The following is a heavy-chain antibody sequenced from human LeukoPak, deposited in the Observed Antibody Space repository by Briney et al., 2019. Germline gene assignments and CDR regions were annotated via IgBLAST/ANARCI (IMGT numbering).Heavy chain of an antibody. J-gene: IGHJ5*02. CDR3: ARDNAVRDEAWWFNP. V-gene: IGHV1-46*01. CDR2: ISPSGGST. D-gene: IGHD5-24*01. Sequence: GASVKVSCKAFGYTFTGYWMHWVRQAPGQGPEWMGVISPSGGSTIYAQKFKGRVTLTRDMSTSTDYLELSSLRSEDTAVYYCARDNAVRDEAWWFNPWGQGTLVTVTS. CDR1: GYTFTGYW.